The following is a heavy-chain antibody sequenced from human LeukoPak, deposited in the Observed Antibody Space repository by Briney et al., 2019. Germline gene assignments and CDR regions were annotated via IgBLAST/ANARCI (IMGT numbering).Heavy chain of an antibody. Sequence: GGSLRLSCAASGFTFSSYGMHWVRQAPGKGLEWVAVISYDGSNKYYADSVKGRFTISRDNSKNTLYLQMNSLRAEDTAVYYCARDRIAAADLYYFDYWGQGTLVTVSS. J-gene: IGHJ4*02. CDR2: ISYDGSNK. CDR3: ARDRIAAADLYYFDY. V-gene: IGHV3-30*03. D-gene: IGHD6-13*01. CDR1: GFTFSSYG.